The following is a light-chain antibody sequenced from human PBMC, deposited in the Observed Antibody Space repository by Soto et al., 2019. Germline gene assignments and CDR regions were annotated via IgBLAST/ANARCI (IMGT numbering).Light chain of an antibody. V-gene: IGLV1-51*01. CDR1: NSNIGSND. CDR3: GAWDSGLSAGG. CDR2: DNN. Sequence: QSVLTQPPSVSAAPGQKVTISCSGSNSNIGSNDVSWYQQLPGTGPKLLIYDNNKRPSGIPDRFSGSRSGTSATLGITGLQTGDEADYYRGAWDSGLSAGGFGGGTKVTVL. J-gene: IGLJ2*01.